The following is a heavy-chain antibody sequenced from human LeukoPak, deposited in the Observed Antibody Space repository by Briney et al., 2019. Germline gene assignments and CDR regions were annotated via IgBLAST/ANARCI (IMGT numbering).Heavy chain of an antibody. CDR3: ARRYCSSTSCYIDAFDI. J-gene: IGHJ3*02. CDR1: GGSISSSSYY. CDR2: IYYSGST. V-gene: IGHV4-39*07. Sequence: SETLSLTCTVSGGSISSSSYYWGWIRQPPGKGLEWIGSIYYSGSTYYNPSLKSRVTISVDTSKNQFSLKLSSVTAADTAVYYCARRYCSSTSCYIDAFDIWGQGTMVTVSS. D-gene: IGHD2-2*02.